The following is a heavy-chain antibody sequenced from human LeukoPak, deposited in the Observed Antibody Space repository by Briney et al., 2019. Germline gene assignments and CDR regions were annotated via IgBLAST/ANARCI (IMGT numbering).Heavy chain of an antibody. V-gene: IGHV3-15*01. CDR2: IKSESDDGAT. CDR1: GFTFSDAW. D-gene: IGHD2-15*01. CDR3: TTHRPQTAGGRIQLWVSGYFDY. Sequence: GGSLRLSCAASGFTFSDAWMSWVRQAPGKGLEWVGRIKSESDDGATDYAATFKGRFTVSRDDSKNMLYLQMDSLKTEDTAVYFCTTHRPQTAGGRIQLWVSGYFDYWGQGSLVTVSS. J-gene: IGHJ4*02.